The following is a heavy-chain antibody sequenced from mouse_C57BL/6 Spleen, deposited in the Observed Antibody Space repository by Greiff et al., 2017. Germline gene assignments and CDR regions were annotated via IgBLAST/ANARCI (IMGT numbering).Heavy chain of an antibody. Sequence: QVQLQQPGAELVKPGASVTLSCKASGYTFTSYWMHWVKQRPGQGLEWIGMIHPNSGSTNYNEKFKSKATLTVDKASSTAYMQLSSLTSEDSAVYYCARGDYDGYLYAMDYWGQGTSVTVSS. V-gene: IGHV1-64*01. CDR3: ARGDYDGYLYAMDY. D-gene: IGHD2-3*01. CDR1: GYTFTSYW. J-gene: IGHJ4*01. CDR2: IHPNSGST.